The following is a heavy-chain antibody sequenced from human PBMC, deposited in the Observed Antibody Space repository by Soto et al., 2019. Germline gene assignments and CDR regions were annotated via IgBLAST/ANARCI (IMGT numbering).Heavy chain of an antibody. D-gene: IGHD5-18*01. CDR2: IYYTGST. Sequence: SSETLSLTCTVSSGSISDSSYYWGWIRQPPGKGLEWIGSIYYTGSTYYNPSLKSRVTISADRSKNQFSLDLRSVTAADTAVYYCARDLSARGYTYGFDYWGQGTLVTVSS. J-gene: IGHJ4*02. V-gene: IGHV4-39*07. CDR3: ARDLSARGYTYGFDY. CDR1: SGSISDSSYY.